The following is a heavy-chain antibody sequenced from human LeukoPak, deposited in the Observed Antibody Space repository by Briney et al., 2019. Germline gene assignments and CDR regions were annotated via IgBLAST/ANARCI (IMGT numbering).Heavy chain of an antibody. Sequence: ASVKVSCKASGYTFTDYYMHWVRQAPGQGLEWMGWINPNSGGTNYAQKFQGRVTMTRDTSISTAYMELSRLRSDDTAVYYCTRGISSGGVHYHYYYYMDVWGKGTTVTVSS. V-gene: IGHV1-2*02. CDR3: TRGISSGGVHYHYYYYMDV. J-gene: IGHJ6*03. CDR1: GYTFTDYY. CDR2: INPNSGGT. D-gene: IGHD2-8*02.